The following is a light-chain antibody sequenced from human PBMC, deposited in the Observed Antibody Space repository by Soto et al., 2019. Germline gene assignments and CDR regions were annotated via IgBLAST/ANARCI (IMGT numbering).Light chain of an antibody. V-gene: IGKV3-20*01. CDR3: QQYYSSPWT. J-gene: IGKJ1*01. Sequence: EIVMTQSPATLSVSPGERATLSCRASQSISSSYLAWYQQKPGQAPRLLIYGASSRATGTPDRFSGSGSGTDFTLTISRLEPEDFAVYYCQQYYSSPWTFGLGTKVDIK. CDR1: QSISSSY. CDR2: GAS.